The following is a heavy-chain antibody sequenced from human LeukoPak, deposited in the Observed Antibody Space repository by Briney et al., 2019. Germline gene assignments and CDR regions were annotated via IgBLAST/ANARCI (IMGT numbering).Heavy chain of an antibody. D-gene: IGHD4-17*01. CDR1: GFSFDDYA. CDR2: ISWDGGST. Sequence: GGSLRLSCAASGFSFDDYAIHWVRQAPGKGLEWVSPISWDGGSTYYADSVKGRFTISRDNSKNSLYLQMNSLRAEDTALYYCAKDTDYGDYYYGMDVWGKGTTVTVSS. V-gene: IGHV3-43D*04. J-gene: IGHJ6*04. CDR3: AKDTDYGDYYYGMDV.